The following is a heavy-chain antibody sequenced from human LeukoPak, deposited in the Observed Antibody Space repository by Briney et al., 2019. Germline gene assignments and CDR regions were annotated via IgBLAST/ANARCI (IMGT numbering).Heavy chain of an antibody. CDR1: VYTFIGYY. D-gene: IGHD6-19*01. J-gene: IGHJ6*03. CDR2: INPNSGGT. CDR3: ARDEEAVAGPYYYYYYMDV. V-gene: IGHV1-2*06. Sequence: ASVKVSCKASVYTFIGYYMHWVRQAPGQGLEWMGRINPNSGGTNYAQKFQGRVTMTRDTSISTAYMELSRLRSDDTAVYYCARDEEAVAGPYYYYYYMDVWGKGTTVTVSS.